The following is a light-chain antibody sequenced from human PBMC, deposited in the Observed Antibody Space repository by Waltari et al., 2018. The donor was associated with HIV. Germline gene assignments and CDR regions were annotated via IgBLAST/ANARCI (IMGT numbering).Light chain of an antibody. J-gene: IGLJ3*02. CDR1: SSNIGAHYD. Sequence: QSVLTQPPSVSGAPGQRVTISCTGSSSNIGAHYDVHWYQQLPGTAPKLLIYGNNNRPSGVPDRFSGSKSGTSASLDITGRQAEDEADYYCQSYDSSLSGSGVFGGGTKLTVL. CDR2: GNN. CDR3: QSYDSSLSGSGV. V-gene: IGLV1-40*01.